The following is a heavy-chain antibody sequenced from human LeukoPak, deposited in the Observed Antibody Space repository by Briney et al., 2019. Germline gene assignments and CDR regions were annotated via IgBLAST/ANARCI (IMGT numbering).Heavy chain of an antibody. CDR3: ALPRGSGSYYNSYYYMDV. CDR2: IYYSGST. D-gene: IGHD3-10*01. J-gene: IGHJ6*03. V-gene: IGHV4-39*07. CDR1: GGSISSSSYY. Sequence: SETLSLTCTVSGGSISSSSYYWGWIRQPPGKGLEWIGSIYYSGSTYYNPSLKSRVTISVDTSKNQFSLKLSSVTAADTAVYYCALPRGSGSYYNSYYYMDVWGKGTTVTVSS.